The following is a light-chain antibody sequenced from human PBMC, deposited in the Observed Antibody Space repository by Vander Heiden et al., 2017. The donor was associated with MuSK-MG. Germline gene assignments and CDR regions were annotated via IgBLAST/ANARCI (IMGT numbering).Light chain of an antibody. CDR3: QQSRSIPLT. CDR2: AAS. CDR1: QSISTY. J-gene: IGKJ4*01. Sequence: DIQMTQSPSSLSASVGDRVSITCRASQSISTYLNWYQQKPGKAPKLLIYAASGLESGVPSRFSGRGSGTEFVLTINGLQPEDFATYYCQQSRSIPLTFGGGTKV. V-gene: IGKV1-39*01.